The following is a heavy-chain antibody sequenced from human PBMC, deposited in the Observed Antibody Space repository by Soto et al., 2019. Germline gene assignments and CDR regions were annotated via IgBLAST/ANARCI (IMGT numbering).Heavy chain of an antibody. CDR1: GLTFSDYG. J-gene: IGHJ2*01. CDR2: ISHHGNSH. CDR3: VNDAGTVECLEWRTLIL. Sequence: QVQLVESGGGVVQPGRSLRLSCAASGLTFSDYGMHWVRQAPGKGLEWVAVISHHGNSHYYADSVKGRFTISRDNSKNTLYLQMNSLRAEDTAVYLCVNDAGTVECLEWRTLILWGRGTLVTVSS. V-gene: IGHV3-30*18. D-gene: IGHD3-3*01.